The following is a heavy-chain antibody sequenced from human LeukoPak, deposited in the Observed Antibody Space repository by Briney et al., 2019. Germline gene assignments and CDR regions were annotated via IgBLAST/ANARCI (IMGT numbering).Heavy chain of an antibody. V-gene: IGHV4-59*08. J-gene: IGHJ4*02. CDR2: IYYSGST. CDR1: GGSISSYY. D-gene: IGHD6-6*01. Sequence: SETLSLTCTVSGGSISSYYWSWIRQPPGKGLEWIGYIYYSGSTNYNPSLKSRVTISVDTSKNQFSLKLRSVTAADTAVYYCARHGKFGRVKSIAARPDYFDYWGQGTLVTVSS. CDR3: ARHGKFGRVKSIAARPDYFDY.